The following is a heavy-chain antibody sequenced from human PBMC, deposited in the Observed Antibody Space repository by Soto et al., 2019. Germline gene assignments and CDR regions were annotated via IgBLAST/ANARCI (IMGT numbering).Heavy chain of an antibody. Sequence: QVQLQESGPGLVKPSETLSLTCTVSGGSISSYYWSWIRQPPGKGLEWIGSIYYSGSTYYNPSLKSRVTISVDTSKNQFSLKLSSVTAADTAVYYCARHLDSGSYLGYYYYGMDVWGQGTTVTVSS. CDR3: ARHLDSGSYLGYYYYGMDV. CDR2: IYYSGST. J-gene: IGHJ6*02. CDR1: GGSISSYY. V-gene: IGHV4-59*05. D-gene: IGHD1-26*01.